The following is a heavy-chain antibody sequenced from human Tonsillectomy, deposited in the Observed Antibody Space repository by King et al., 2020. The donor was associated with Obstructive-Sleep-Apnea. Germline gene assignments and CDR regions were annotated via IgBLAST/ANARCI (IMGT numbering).Heavy chain of an antibody. J-gene: IGHJ4*02. V-gene: IGHV3-7*03. CDR1: GFTFSSYW. D-gene: IGHD5-12*01. CDR2: IKQDGSEK. CDR3: ASLRGYSGYDAFDY. Sequence: QLVQSGGGLVQPGGSLRLSCAASGFTFSSYWMSWVRQAPGKGLEWVANIKQDGSEKYYGDSVKGRFTISRDNAKNSLYLQMNSLRAEDTAVYYCASLRGYSGYDAFDYWGQGTLVTVSS.